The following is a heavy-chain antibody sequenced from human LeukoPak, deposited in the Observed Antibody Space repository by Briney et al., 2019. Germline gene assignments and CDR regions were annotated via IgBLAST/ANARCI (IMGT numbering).Heavy chain of an antibody. V-gene: IGHV3-15*01. CDR3: TTDPESVFRYFDWYNDY. J-gene: IGHJ4*02. CDR1: GFTFSNAW. Sequence: KPGGSLRLSCAASGFTFSNAWMSWVRQAPGKGLEWVGRIKSKTDGGTTDYAAPVKGRFTISRDDSKNTLYLQMNSLKTEDPAVYYCTTDPESVFRYFDWYNDYWGQGTLVTVS. D-gene: IGHD3-9*01. CDR2: IKSKTDGGTT.